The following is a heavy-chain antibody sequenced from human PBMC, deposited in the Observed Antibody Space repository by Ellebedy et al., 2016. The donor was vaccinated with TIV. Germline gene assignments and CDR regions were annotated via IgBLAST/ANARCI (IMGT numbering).Heavy chain of an antibody. CDR1: GFTFSTYG. J-gene: IGHJ6*02. V-gene: IGHV3-33*01. D-gene: IGHD3-10*01. CDR3: ARDSRFGSGQKGYYGMDV. CDR2: IWYDGSNK. Sequence: GGSLRLXCAASGFTFSTYGMHWVRQAPGKGLEWVAIIWYDGSNKYYADSVKGRFTISRDNSKNTLYLQLNSLRADGTAVYYCARDSRFGSGQKGYYGMDVWGQGTTVTVSS.